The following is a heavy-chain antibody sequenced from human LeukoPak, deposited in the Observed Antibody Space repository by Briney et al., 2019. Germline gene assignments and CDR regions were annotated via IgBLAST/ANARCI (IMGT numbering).Heavy chain of an antibody. CDR3: AKGGTYYDYVWGSYRYFNFDY. J-gene: IGHJ4*02. CDR1: GFTFSSYA. CDR2: ISGSGGST. D-gene: IGHD3-16*02. V-gene: IGHV3-23*01. Sequence: GGSLRLSCAASGFTFSSYAMSWVRQAPGKGPEWVSAISGSGGSTYYADSVKGRFTISRDNSKNTLYLQMNSLRAEDTAVYYCAKGGTYYDYVWGSYRYFNFDYWGQGTLVTVSS.